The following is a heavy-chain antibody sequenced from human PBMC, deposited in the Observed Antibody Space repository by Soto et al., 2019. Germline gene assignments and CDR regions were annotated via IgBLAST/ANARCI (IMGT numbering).Heavy chain of an antibody. CDR3: ARDTVVPASSGYYYYGMDV. Sequence: SETLSLTCTVSGGSISSYYWSWIRQPPGKGLEWIGYIYYSGSTNYNPSLKSRVTISVDTSKNQFSLKLSSVTAADTAVYYCARDTVVPASSGYYYYGMDVWGQGTTVTVSS. CDR1: GGSISSYY. J-gene: IGHJ6*02. CDR2: IYYSGST. V-gene: IGHV4-59*01. D-gene: IGHD2-2*01.